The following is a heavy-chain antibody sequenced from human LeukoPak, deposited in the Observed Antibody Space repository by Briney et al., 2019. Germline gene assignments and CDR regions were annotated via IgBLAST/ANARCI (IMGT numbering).Heavy chain of an antibody. V-gene: IGHV4-4*02. CDR1: GDSGSRSDW. CDR3: AASPRSGAYYMDV. J-gene: IGHJ6*03. Sequence: PSGTLSLTCTVSGDSGSRSDWWSWVRQPPGKGLEWIGEIHQFGSPNYNPSLKSRVTLLVDKSSNQFSLKLSSVTAADTAVYYCAASPRSGAYYMDVWGKGTTVTVSS. D-gene: IGHD3-10*01. CDR2: IHQFGSP.